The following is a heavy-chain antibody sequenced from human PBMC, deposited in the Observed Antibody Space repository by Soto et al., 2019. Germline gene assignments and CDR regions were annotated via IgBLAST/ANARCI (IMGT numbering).Heavy chain of an antibody. V-gene: IGHV4-61*01. D-gene: IGHD5-12*01. CDR1: GGSVSSGSHY. CDR3: ASRSYESRGLDM. CDR2: IYKSGTT. Sequence: SETLSLTCNVSGGSVSSGSHYWGWIRQPPGKGLEWVGYIYKSGTTNYNPSLKSRVTISMDMSKNQFSLNLNSMTPADTAVYYCASRSYESRGLDMWGQGTVVTVS. J-gene: IGHJ3*02.